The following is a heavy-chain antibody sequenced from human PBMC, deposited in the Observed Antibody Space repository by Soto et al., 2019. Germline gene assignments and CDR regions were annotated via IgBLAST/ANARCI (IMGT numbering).Heavy chain of an antibody. CDR1: GFTFSSYA. V-gene: IGHV3-23*01. J-gene: IGHJ6*02. D-gene: IGHD6-13*01. Sequence: GGSLRLSCAASGFTFSSYAMTWVRQAPGKGLEWVSVIGGSGGSTYYADSVKGRFTISRDNSKNTLYLQMNSPRAEDTALYYCAKIKRLGAAADYYYGMDVWGQGTTVTVSS. CDR3: AKIKRLGAAADYYYGMDV. CDR2: IGGSGGST.